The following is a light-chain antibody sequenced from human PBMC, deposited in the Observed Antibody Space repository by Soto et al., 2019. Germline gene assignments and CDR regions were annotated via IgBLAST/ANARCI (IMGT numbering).Light chain of an antibody. CDR2: VAS. V-gene: IGKV1-39*01. Sequence: DIQMTQSPSSLSASVGDRVTITCRASQSISSKLNWYQQKPGEAPKLLIYVASSLQSGVPSRFSGSESGTDYPLTISSLQPDDFATYYCQQSYSTPYTFGQGTKLEIK. J-gene: IGKJ2*01. CDR3: QQSYSTPYT. CDR1: QSISSK.